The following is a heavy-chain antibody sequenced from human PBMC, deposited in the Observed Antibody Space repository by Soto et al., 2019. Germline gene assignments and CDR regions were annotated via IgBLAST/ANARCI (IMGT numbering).Heavy chain of an antibody. D-gene: IGHD5-18*01. CDR3: ATQITWIHLWSPSDQYYYGMDV. Sequence: GASVKVSCKVSGYTLTELSMHWVRQAPGKGLEWMGGFDPEDGETIYAQKFQGRVTMTEDTSTDTAYMELSSLRSEDTAVYYCATQITWIHLWSPSDQYYYGMDVWGQGTTVTVSS. CDR1: GYTLTELS. CDR2: FDPEDGET. V-gene: IGHV1-24*01. J-gene: IGHJ6*02.